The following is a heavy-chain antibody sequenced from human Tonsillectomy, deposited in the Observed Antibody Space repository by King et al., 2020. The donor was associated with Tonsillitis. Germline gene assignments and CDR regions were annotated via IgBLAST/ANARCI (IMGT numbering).Heavy chain of an antibody. CDR1: GFTFSSYG. Sequence: HVQLVESGGGVVQPGRSLRLSCAASGFTFSSYGMHWVRQAPGKGLEWVALIIYDGSNEYYADSVKGRFTISRDNSKNTLYLQMNSLRVEDTAVYYCAKDPPTLAWGQGTLVTVSS. CDR3: AKDPPTLA. V-gene: IGHV3-30*18. CDR2: IIYDGSNE. J-gene: IGHJ5*02.